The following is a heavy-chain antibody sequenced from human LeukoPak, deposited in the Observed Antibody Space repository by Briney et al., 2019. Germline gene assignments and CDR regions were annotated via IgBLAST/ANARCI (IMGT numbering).Heavy chain of an antibody. D-gene: IGHD4-17*01. J-gene: IGHJ4*02. CDR2: IYYSGST. CDR3: ARTYGDYAPFDY. Sequence: SETLSLTCTVSGGSISSSSYYWGWIRQPPGKGLEWIGSIYYSGSTYYNPSLKSRVTISVDTSKNQFSLKLNSVTAADTAVYYCARTYGDYAPFDYWGQATLVTVSS. CDR1: GGSISSSSYY. V-gene: IGHV4-39*01.